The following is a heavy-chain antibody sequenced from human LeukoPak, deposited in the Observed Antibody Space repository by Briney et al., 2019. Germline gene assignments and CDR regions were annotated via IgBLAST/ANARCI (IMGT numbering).Heavy chain of an antibody. CDR3: ATATLAPVTDANLDY. V-gene: IGHV3-9*01. D-gene: IGHD4-17*01. Sequence: GGSLRLSCAASGFTFDDYAMHWVRQAPGKGLEWVAGISWSSGSIGYADSVKGRFTISRDNAKSSLYLQMNSLRAEDTALYYCATATLAPVTDANLDYWGQGTLVTVSS. CDR2: ISWSSGSI. CDR1: GFTFDDYA. J-gene: IGHJ4*02.